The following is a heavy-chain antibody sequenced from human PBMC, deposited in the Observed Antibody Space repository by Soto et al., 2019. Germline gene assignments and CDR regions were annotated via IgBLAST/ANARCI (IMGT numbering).Heavy chain of an antibody. CDR3: VRELHGGYFDF. Sequence: ASVKVSCKASGYTFTSYGISWVRQAPGQGLERMGWISAYNGNTNYAQKLQGRVTLTRDTSTSTVYMELSSLSFEDTAVYYCVRELHGGYFDFWGQGTLVTVSS. CDR2: ISAYNGNT. CDR1: GYTFTSYG. J-gene: IGHJ4*02. D-gene: IGHD2-15*01. V-gene: IGHV1-18*01.